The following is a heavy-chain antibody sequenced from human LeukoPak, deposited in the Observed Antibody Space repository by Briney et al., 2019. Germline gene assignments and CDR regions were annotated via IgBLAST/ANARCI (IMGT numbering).Heavy chain of an antibody. CDR3: AKDLLWFGEQYYYYGMDV. CDR2: ISWKSGSI. D-gene: IGHD3-10*01. Sequence: PGGSLRLSCAASGFTFDDYAMHWVRQAPGKGLEWVAGISWKSGSIGYADSVKGRFTISRDNAKNSLYLQMNRLRAEDTALYYCAKDLLWFGEQYYYYGMDVWGQGTTVTVSS. CDR1: GFTFDDYA. V-gene: IGHV3-9*01. J-gene: IGHJ6*02.